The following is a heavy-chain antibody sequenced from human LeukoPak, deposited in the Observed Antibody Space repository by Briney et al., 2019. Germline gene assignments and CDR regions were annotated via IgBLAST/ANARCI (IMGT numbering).Heavy chain of an antibody. CDR2: VAYTGSA. J-gene: IGHJ4*02. CDR3: ARGPLDSADYSFDY. V-gene: IGHV4-59*11. Sequence: SETLSLTCNVSGGSINNHHWSWIRQPPGKRLEWIAYVAYTGSAVYNPSLKSRVTISVDTSKNQFSLKLMSVTAADTAVYYCARGPLDSADYSFDYWGQGALVTASS. CDR1: GGSINNHH. D-gene: IGHD3-22*01.